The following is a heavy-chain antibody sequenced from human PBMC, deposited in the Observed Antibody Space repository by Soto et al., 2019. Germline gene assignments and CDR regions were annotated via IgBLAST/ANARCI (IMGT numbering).Heavy chain of an antibody. V-gene: IGHV3-11*01. CDR3: ARAELEDYYYYYMDV. CDR2: ISSSGSTI. Sequence: GGSLRLSCAASGFTFSDYYMSWIRQAPGKGLEWVSYISSSGSTIYYADSVKGRFTISRDNAKNSLYLQMNSLRAEDTAVYYCARAELEDYYYYYMDVWGKGTTVTVSS. J-gene: IGHJ6*03. CDR1: GFTFSDYY. D-gene: IGHD6-13*01.